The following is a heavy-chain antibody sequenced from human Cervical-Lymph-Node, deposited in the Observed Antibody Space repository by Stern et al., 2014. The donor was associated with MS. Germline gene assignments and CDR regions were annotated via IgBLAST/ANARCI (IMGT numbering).Heavy chain of an antibody. V-gene: IGHV1-2*04. J-gene: IGHJ6*02. CDR3: ARASTTANNYYDGVDV. D-gene: IGHD1-1*01. Sequence: QVQLVQSGAEVKNPGASVKVSCKASGYTFTDYYMQWMRQAPGQGLEWIGWINPNNGGTKSAQKFQGWVTMTRDTSTSTAYMELSRLRSDDTAIYYCARASTTANNYYDGVDVWGQGTTVTVTS. CDR2: INPNNGGT. CDR1: GYTFTDYY.